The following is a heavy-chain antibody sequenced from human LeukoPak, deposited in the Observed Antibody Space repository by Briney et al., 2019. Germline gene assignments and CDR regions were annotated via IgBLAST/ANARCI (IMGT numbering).Heavy chain of an antibody. D-gene: IGHD3-22*01. CDR2: IYSGGST. J-gene: IGHJ4*02. CDR1: GFTVSSNY. CDR3: ARDNQNYYDSSGYYGY. V-gene: IGHV3-53*01. Sequence: PGGSLRLSCAASGFTVSSNYMSWVRQAPGKGLEWVSVIYSGGSTYYADSVKGRFTISRDNSKNTLYPQMNSLRAKDTAVYYCARDNQNYYDSSGYYGYWGQGTLVTVSS.